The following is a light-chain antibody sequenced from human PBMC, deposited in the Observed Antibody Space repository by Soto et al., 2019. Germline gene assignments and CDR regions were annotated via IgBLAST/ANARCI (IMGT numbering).Light chain of an antibody. V-gene: IGLV2-14*01. J-gene: IGLJ2*01. Sequence: QSALTQPASVSGSPGQSTTISCTGTSSDIGVYNFVSWYQQHPGKAPKLMIYDVNLRPSGVSDRFSGSKSGNTASLTISGLQAEDEAHYYCSSYATSTVFGGGTKLTVL. CDR1: SSDIGVYNF. CDR2: DVN. CDR3: SSYATSTV.